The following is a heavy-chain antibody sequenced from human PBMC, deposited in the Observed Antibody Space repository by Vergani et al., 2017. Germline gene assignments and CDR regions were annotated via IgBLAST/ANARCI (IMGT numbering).Heavy chain of an antibody. D-gene: IGHD5-24*01. CDR2: INSNNGDT. J-gene: IGHJ1*01. Sequence: QVQLVQSWAEVKEPGASVRVSCKASGYTFTGYHIHWVRQAPGQGLQWMGWINSNNGDTHYAQKFQGRVTVTRDTSISTAYMELSRLRSDDTAVYYCARNRDDFRRAYFQHWGQGTLVTVSS. V-gene: IGHV1-2*02. CDR3: ARNRDDFRRAYFQH. CDR1: GYTFTGYH.